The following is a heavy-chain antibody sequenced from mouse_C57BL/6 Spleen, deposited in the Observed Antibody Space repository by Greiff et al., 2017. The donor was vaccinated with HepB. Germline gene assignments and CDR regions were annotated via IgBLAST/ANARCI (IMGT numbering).Heavy chain of an antibody. Sequence: VKLQESGAELVKPGASVKLSCKASGYTFTSYWMHWVKQRPGQGLEWIGMIHPNSGSTNYNEKFKSKATLTVDKSSSTAYMQLSSLTSEDSAVYYCARGTTVVAPGYFDVWGTGTTVTVSS. D-gene: IGHD1-1*01. CDR2: IHPNSGST. CDR3: ARGTTVVAPGYFDV. V-gene: IGHV1-64*01. CDR1: GYTFTSYW. J-gene: IGHJ1*03.